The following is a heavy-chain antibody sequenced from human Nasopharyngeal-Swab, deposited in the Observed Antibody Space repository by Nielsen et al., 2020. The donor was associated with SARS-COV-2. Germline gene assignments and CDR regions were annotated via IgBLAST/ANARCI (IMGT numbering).Heavy chain of an antibody. Sequence: GESLKISCAVSGFTFSSYTMSWVRQAPGKGLEWVSATSGSGGNTHSADSVKGRFTISRDNSKNTLYLQMNSLRAEDTAVYYCAKYGSGGYSFDYWGQGTLVTVSS. D-gene: IGHD3-10*01. CDR2: TSGSGGNT. CDR3: AKYGSGGYSFDY. J-gene: IGHJ4*02. V-gene: IGHV3-23*01. CDR1: GFTFSSYT.